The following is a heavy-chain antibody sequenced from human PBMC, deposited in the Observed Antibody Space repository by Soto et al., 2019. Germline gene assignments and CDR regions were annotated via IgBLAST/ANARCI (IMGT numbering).Heavy chain of an antibody. CDR2: IDPSDSYT. CDR3: ACAYSSSWYPYYFDY. Sequence: PGESLKISCKGSGYSFTSYWISWVRQMPGKGLEWMGRIDPSDSYTNYSPSFQGHVTISADKSISTAYLQWSSLKASDTAMYYCACAYSSSWYPYYFDYWGQGTLVTVSS. V-gene: IGHV5-10-1*01. CDR1: GYSFTSYW. D-gene: IGHD6-13*01. J-gene: IGHJ4*02.